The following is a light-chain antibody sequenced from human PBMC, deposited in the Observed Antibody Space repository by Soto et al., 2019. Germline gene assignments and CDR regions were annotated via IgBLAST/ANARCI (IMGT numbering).Light chain of an antibody. CDR1: QNIRTW. V-gene: IGKV1-5*03. Sequence: DIQMTQSPSTLSASVGDRVTMTCRASQNIRTWLAWYQQKPGKAPRLLMYQASSLKSGVPSRFSGSGSETEFTLTITSLQPDDTATYFCQQYSTCLWTFGQGTKVDVK. CDR2: QAS. CDR3: QQYSTCLWT. J-gene: IGKJ1*01.